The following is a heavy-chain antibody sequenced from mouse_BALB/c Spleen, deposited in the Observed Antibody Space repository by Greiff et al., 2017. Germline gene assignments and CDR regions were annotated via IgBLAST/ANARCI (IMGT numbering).Heavy chain of an antibody. CDR1: GFDFSRYW. J-gene: IGHJ4*01. V-gene: IGHV4-1*02. CDR2: INPDSSTI. D-gene: IGHD3-1*01. Sequence: EVKLVESGGGLVQPGGSLKLSCAASGFDFSRYWMSWVRQAPGKGLEWIGEINPDSSTINYTPSLKDKFIISRDNAKNTLYLQMSKVRSEDTALYYCARQLGLPYYYAMDYWGQGTSVTVSS. CDR3: ARQLGLPYYYAMDY.